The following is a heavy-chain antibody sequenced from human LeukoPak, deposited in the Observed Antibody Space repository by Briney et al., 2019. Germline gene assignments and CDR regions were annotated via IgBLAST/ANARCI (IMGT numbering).Heavy chain of an antibody. CDR1: GGSISSSSYY. J-gene: IGHJ4*02. D-gene: IGHD3-22*01. V-gene: IGHV4-39*07. Sequence: SQTLSLTCAVSGGSISSSSYYWGWIRQPPGKGLEWIGSIYYSGSTYYNPSLKSRVTISVDTSKNQFSLKLSSVTAADTAVYYCARVAYGGGYYYLIDYWGQGTLVTVSS. CDR2: IYYSGST. CDR3: ARVAYGGGYYYLIDY.